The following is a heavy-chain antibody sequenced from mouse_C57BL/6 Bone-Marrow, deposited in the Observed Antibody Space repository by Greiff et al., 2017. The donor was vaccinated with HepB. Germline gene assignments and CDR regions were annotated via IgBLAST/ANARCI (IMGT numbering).Heavy chain of an antibody. J-gene: IGHJ3*01. D-gene: IGHD1-1*01. CDR2: IWGVGST. V-gene: IGHV2-6*01. Sequence: VQLQESGPGLVAPSQSLSITCTVSGFSLTSYGVDWVRQSPGKGLEWLGVIWGVGSTNYNSALKSRLSISKDNSKSQVFLKMNSLQTDDTAMYYCAWLYYGSSYGAYWGQGTLVTVSA. CDR1: GFSLTSYG. CDR3: AWLYYGSSYGAY.